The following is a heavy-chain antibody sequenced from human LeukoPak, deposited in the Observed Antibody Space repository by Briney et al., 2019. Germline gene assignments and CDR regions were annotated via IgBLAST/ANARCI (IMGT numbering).Heavy chain of an antibody. CDR3: AREDIVYYYDSSGPRPLDY. Sequence: PGGSLRLSCAASGFTFSSYEMNWVRQAPGKGLEWVSYISSSGSTIYYADSVKGRFTISRDNAKNSLYLQMNSLRAEDTAVYYCAREDIVYYYDSSGPRPLDYWGQGTLVTVSS. J-gene: IGHJ4*02. V-gene: IGHV3-48*03. D-gene: IGHD3-22*01. CDR1: GFTFSSYE. CDR2: ISSSGSTI.